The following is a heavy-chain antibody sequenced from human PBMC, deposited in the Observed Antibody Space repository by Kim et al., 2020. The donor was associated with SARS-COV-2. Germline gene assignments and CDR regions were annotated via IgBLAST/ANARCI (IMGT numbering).Heavy chain of an antibody. D-gene: IGHD2-15*01. CDR3: AREFQGGGGWFDP. Sequence: YNPSLKSRVAISVDTSKDPFSLKLSSVTAADTAVYYCAREFQGGGGWFDPWGQGTLVTVSS. V-gene: IGHV4-39*07. J-gene: IGHJ5*02.